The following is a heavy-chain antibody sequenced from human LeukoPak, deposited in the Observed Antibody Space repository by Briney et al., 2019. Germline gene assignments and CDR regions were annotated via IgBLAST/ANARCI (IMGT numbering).Heavy chain of an antibody. Sequence: ASVKVSCKASGYTFTGYYMHWVRQAPGQGLEWMGWINPHTGGTNYAQKFQGRVTITRNTSISTAYMELSSLRSEDTAVYYCARIAAAGSDYWGQGTLVTVSS. CDR2: INPHTGGT. D-gene: IGHD6-13*01. J-gene: IGHJ4*02. CDR1: GYTFTGYY. V-gene: IGHV1-2*02. CDR3: ARIAAAGSDY.